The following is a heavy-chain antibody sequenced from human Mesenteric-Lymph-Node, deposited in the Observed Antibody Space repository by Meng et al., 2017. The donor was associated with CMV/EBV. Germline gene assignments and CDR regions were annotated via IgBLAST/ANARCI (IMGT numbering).Heavy chain of an antibody. J-gene: IGHJ4*02. CDR1: GLNFDDYA. CDR3: ATGVVGGADY. V-gene: IGHV3-9*01. CDR2: ITWHGYRA. Sequence: GGSLRLSCAASGLNFDDYAMHWVRQPPGKGLEWVSGITWHGYRADYADSVRGRFTVSRANAKNSLYLEMNSLRIEDTAFYYCATGVVGGADYWGQGTLVTVSS. D-gene: IGHD1-26*01.